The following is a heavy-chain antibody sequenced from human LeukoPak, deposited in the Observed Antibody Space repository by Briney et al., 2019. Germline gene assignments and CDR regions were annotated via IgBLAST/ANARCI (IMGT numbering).Heavy chain of an antibody. CDR3: ARNYSAIAATGRGYDYYGMDV. Sequence: SETLSLTCTVSGGSISSYYWSWIRQPPGKGLEWIGYIYYSGSTNYNPSLKSRVTISVDTSKNQFSLKLSSVTAADTAVYYCARNYSAIAATGRGYDYYGMDVWGQGTTVTVSS. CDR2: IYYSGST. D-gene: IGHD6-13*01. J-gene: IGHJ6*02. V-gene: IGHV4-59*01. CDR1: GGSISSYY.